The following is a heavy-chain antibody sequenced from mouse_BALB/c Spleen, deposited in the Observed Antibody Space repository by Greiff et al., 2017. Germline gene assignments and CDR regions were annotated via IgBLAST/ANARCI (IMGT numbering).Heavy chain of an antibody. V-gene: IGHV5-9-4*01. CDR3: ARVPEGYLFAY. Sequence: EVMLVESGGGLVKPGGSLKLSCAASGFTFSSYAMSWVRQSPEKRLEWVAEISSGGSYTYYPDTVTGRFTISRDNAKNTLYLEMSSLRSEDTAMYYCARVPEGYLFAYWGQGTLVTVSA. D-gene: IGHD5-1*01. J-gene: IGHJ3*01. CDR2: ISSGGSYT. CDR1: GFTFSSYA.